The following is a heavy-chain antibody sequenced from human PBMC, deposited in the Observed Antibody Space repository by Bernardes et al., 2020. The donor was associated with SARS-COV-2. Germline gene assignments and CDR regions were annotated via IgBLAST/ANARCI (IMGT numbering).Heavy chain of an antibody. CDR1: GGSISSYY. D-gene: IGHD2-21*02. Sequence: SESLSLTCTVSGGSISSYYWGWIRQPPGKGLEWIGSFYSSGSTYYNPSLQSRLTKSVDTSKNQFSLRLTSVTAADTAVYYCVGSSCGIDCYIGGLRSWDYGMDVWGQGTTVTVSS. CDR2: FYSSGST. J-gene: IGHJ6*02. CDR3: VGSSCGIDCYIGGLRSWDYGMDV. V-gene: IGHV4-59*04.